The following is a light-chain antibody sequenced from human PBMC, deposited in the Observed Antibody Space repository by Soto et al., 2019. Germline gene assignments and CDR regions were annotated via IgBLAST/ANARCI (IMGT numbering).Light chain of an antibody. CDR1: QSISSW. V-gene: IGKV1-5*03. J-gene: IGKJ1*01. CDR2: KAS. CDR3: QQYNSYSGT. Sequence: DIQMTQSPSTLSASVGDRVTITCRASQSISSWLAWYQQKPGKAPKLLIYKASSLESGVPSRFSGSGSGTEFTLTISSLQPDDFATYYCQQYNSYSGTCGQGPKVEIK.